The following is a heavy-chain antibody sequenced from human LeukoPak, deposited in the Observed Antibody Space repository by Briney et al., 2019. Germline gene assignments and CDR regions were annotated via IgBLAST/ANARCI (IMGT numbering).Heavy chain of an antibody. J-gene: IGHJ6*02. CDR2: IKQDGSEK. CDR1: GFTFSSYW. Sequence: PGGSLRLSCAASGFTFSSYWMSWVPQAPGKGLEWVANIKQDGSEKYYVDSVKGRFTISRDNAKNSLYLQMNSLRAEDTAVYYCASPGRYDFWRDYCYYYGMDVWGQGTTVTVSS. D-gene: IGHD3-3*01. V-gene: IGHV3-7*05. CDR3: ASPGRYDFWRDYCYYYGMDV.